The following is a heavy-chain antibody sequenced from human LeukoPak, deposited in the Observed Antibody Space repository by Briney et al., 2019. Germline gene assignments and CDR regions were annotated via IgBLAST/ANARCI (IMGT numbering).Heavy chain of an antibody. D-gene: IGHD6-19*01. V-gene: IGHV4-34*01. J-gene: IGHJ4*02. CDR3: ASNSSGGRRPTGNY. Sequence: SETLSLTCAVYGGSFSAYYWSWIRQPPGKGLEWNGEINHSGSTNYNPSLKSRVTISVDTSKNKVSLKLSSVTAADTAVYYCASNSSGGRRPTGNYWGQGTLVTVSS. CDR2: INHSGST. CDR1: GGSFSAYY.